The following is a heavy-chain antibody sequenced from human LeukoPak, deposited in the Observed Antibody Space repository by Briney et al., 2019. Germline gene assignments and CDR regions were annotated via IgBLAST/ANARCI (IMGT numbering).Heavy chain of an antibody. CDR2: IYSGGTT. CDR1: GFTVSSNY. J-gene: IGHJ3*02. V-gene: IGHV3-53*01. Sequence: GGSLRLSCAASGFTVSSNYMSWVRQAPGKGLEWVSVIYSGGTTYYADSVKGRFTISRDNSKNTLYLQMNSLRAEDTAVYYCARAQKGYWVKGAFDIWGQGTMVTVSS. CDR3: ARAQKGYWVKGAFDI. D-gene: IGHD6-13*01.